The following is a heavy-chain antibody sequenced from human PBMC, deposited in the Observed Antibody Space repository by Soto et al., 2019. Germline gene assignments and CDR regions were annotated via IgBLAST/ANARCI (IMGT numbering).Heavy chain of an antibody. Sequence: QITLKESGPTLVRPTQTLTLTCTFSGFSLSTSGLGVGWIRQPPGKALEWLALIYWNDDKRYSPSLKARLTITKDTSKHQVVLTMTNMDPVDTATYYCAHRPSRWYLFDYWGQGTLVTVSS. J-gene: IGHJ4*02. CDR1: GFSLSTSGLG. D-gene: IGHD6-19*01. CDR2: IYWNDDK. CDR3: AHRPSRWYLFDY. V-gene: IGHV2-5*01.